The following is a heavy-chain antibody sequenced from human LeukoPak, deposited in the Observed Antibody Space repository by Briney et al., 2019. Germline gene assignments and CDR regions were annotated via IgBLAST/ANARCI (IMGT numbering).Heavy chain of an antibody. CDR3: ARRGTGTTPYFDY. D-gene: IGHD1-7*01. V-gene: IGHV4-39*01. CDR1: GGSISSSSYY. CDR2: IYYSGST. Sequence: PSETLSLTCTVSGGSISSSSYYWAWIRQPPGKGLEWIGSIYYSGSTYYNPSLKSRVTISVDTSKNQFSLKLSSVIAADTAVYFCARRGTGTTPYFDYWGQGTLVTVSS. J-gene: IGHJ4*02.